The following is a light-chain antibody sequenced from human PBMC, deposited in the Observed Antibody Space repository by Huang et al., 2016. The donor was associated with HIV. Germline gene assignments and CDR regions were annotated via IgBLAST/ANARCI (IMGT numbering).Light chain of an antibody. J-gene: IGKJ1*01. CDR1: QNISSW. V-gene: IGKV1-5*03. CDR2: EIS. CDR3: QYGET. Sequence: DIQMTQSPSTLSAFVGDRLTTTCRASQNISSWLAWYQQKPGKAPRLLIYEISSLESGVPSRFGGSGSGTEFTLTISSLQPDDIGTYYCQYGETFGQGSKVEVK.